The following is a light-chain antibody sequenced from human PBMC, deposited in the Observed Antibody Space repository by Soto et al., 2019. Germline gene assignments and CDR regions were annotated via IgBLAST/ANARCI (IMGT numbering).Light chain of an antibody. CDR1: SSNIGSAY. Sequence: QSVLTQPPSVSAAPGQKVTISCSGSSSNIGSAYVSWYQQLPGTAPKFLIFTNDRRPSGVPDRFSGSKSGTSGSLAITGLQSADEADYYCATWDDTLKGPVFGGGTKVTVL. V-gene: IGLV1-44*01. J-gene: IGLJ3*02. CDR2: TND. CDR3: ATWDDTLKGPV.